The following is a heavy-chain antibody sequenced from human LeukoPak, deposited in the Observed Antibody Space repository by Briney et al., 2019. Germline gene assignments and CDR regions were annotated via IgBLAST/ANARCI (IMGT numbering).Heavy chain of an antibody. CDR2: INWNGGST. CDR1: GFTFDDYG. J-gene: IGHJ4*02. CDR3: AREGPDIVVVPAAPLAY. D-gene: IGHD2-2*01. Sequence: PGGSLRLSCAASGFTFDDYGMSWVRQAPGKGLEWVSGINWNGGSTGYADSVKGRFTISRDSAKNSLYLQMNSLRAEDTALYYCAREGPDIVVVPAAPLAYWGQGTLVTVSS. V-gene: IGHV3-20*04.